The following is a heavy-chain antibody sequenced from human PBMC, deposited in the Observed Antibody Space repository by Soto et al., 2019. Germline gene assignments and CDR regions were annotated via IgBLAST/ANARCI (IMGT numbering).Heavy chain of an antibody. J-gene: IGHJ4*02. D-gene: IGHD3-22*01. CDR2: IMPIFGTA. V-gene: IGHV1-69*01. Sequence: QVQLVQSGAEVRKPGSSVKVSCKASGGTFSRHAISWVRQAPGQGLEWMGGIMPIFGTANHAQKFQGRVTITADESTSRVYMELSSLRSEDTAMYYCARGWGYDSNDYYYAYWGQGTLVIVSS. CDR1: GGTFSRHA. CDR3: ARGWGYDSNDYYYAY.